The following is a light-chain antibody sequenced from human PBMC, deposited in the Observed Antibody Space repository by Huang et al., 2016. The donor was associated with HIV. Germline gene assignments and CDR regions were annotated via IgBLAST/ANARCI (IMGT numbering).Light chain of an antibody. J-gene: IGKJ4*01. Sequence: EIVMTQSPATLSVSPGERATLSCRASQSVGDNLAWYQQTPGQAPRLLVYSASIRAIGIPARFSGSGSGTEFTLTISGLQSEDFAVYYCQQYNNRPLTFGGGTKVEI. CDR1: QSVGDN. CDR3: QQYNNRPLT. CDR2: SAS. V-gene: IGKV3-15*01.